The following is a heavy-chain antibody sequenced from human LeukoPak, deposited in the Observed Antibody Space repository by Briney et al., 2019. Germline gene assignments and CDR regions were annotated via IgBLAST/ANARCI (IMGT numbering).Heavy chain of an antibody. V-gene: IGHV3-9*01. CDR3: AKDNGLRYFDWLFNY. CDR1: GFTFDDYA. CDR2: ISWNSGSI. D-gene: IGHD3-9*01. J-gene: IGHJ4*02. Sequence: GGSLRLSCAASGFTFDDYAMHWVRQAPGKGLEWVSGISWNSGSIGYADSVKGRFTISRDNAKNSLYLQMNSLRAEGTALYYCAKDNGLRYFDWLFNYWGQGTLVTVSS.